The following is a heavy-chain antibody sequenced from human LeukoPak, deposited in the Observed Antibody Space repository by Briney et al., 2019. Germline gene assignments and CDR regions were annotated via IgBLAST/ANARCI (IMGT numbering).Heavy chain of an antibody. D-gene: IGHD3-3*01. J-gene: IGHJ4*02. CDR1: GFTFSDYY. V-gene: IGHV3-11*01. CDR3: TRDSFWSGYSYFDY. Sequence: GGSLRLSCAASGFTFSDYYMSWIRQAPGKGLEWVSYISSSGSTIYYADSVKGRFTISRDNAKNSLYLQMNSLKIEDTAVYYCTRDSFWSGYSYFDYWGQGTLVTVSS. CDR2: ISSSGSTI.